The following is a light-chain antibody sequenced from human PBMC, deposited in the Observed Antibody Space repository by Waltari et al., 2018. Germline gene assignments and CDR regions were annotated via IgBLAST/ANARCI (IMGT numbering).Light chain of an antibody. J-gene: IGLJ2*01. CDR1: SDDVGRYKF. Sequence: QSALTQPAPVSGSPGQSITIPCTGSSDDVGRYKFVSWYQQHPGKVPKLLIFDVTDRPSGVSDRFSGSKSGNTASLTISGLQPEDEADYYCSSHTTSSTLVFGGGTRVTVL. CDR2: DVT. V-gene: IGLV2-14*03. CDR3: SSHTTSSTLV.